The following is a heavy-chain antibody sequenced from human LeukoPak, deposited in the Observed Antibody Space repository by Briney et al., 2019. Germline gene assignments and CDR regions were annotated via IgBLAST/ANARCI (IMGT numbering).Heavy chain of an antibody. CDR1: GFTFSSYA. Sequence: GRSLRLSCAASGFTFSSYAVHWVRQAPGKGLECVAIISYDGSNKYYADSVKGRFTISRDNSKNTLYLQMNSLRAEDTAVYYCARDPTPRYFDWLSSDYYYYYMDVWGKGTTVTVSS. V-gene: IGHV3-30-3*01. CDR3: ARDPTPRYFDWLSSDYYYYYMDV. D-gene: IGHD3-9*01. CDR2: ISYDGSNK. J-gene: IGHJ6*03.